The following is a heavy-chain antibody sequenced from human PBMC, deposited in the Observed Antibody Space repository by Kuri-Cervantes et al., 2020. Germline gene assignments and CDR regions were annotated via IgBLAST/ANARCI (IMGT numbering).Heavy chain of an antibody. J-gene: IGHJ4*02. CDR2: VYHNGDT. V-gene: IGHV4-59*01. Sequence: SETLSLTCSVSGGSINYYYWSWIRQPPGKDLEWIGFVYHNGDTYYNPSLESRITMSADTSQNQFSLKLSSVTAADTAFYFCARDSGSYSRNLFNFWGQGILVTVSS. CDR3: ARDSGSYSRNLFNF. D-gene: IGHD1-26*01. CDR1: GGSINYYY.